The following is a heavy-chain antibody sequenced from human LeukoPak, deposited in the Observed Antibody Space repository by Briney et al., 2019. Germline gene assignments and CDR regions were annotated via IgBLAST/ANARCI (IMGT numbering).Heavy chain of an antibody. Sequence: GGSLRLSCAASGFTFSSYSMYWVRQAPGKGLEWVSSISSSSSYIYYADSVKGRFTISRDNAKNSLYLQMNSLRAEDTAVYYCAREGYSYGFDYWGQGTLVTVSS. CDR1: GFTFSSYS. CDR2: ISSSSSYI. CDR3: AREGYSYGFDY. D-gene: IGHD5-18*01. V-gene: IGHV3-21*01. J-gene: IGHJ4*02.